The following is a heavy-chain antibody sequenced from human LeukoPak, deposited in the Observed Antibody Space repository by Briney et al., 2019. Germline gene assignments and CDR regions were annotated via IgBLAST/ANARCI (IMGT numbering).Heavy chain of an antibody. J-gene: IGHJ1*01. CDR3: ATYGGDWKXDS. Sequence: PSETLSLTCGASDGSLDIYYWMFVRQPPGKGLQWIGEITYRGSPYYHPSLKSRVTISIDASQRHVSLTLNSVTAADTAVYYCATYGGDWKXDSWXXXTLXTVSX. CDR1: DGSLDIYY. CDR2: ITYRGSP. D-gene: IGHD2-21*01. V-gene: IGHV4-34*01.